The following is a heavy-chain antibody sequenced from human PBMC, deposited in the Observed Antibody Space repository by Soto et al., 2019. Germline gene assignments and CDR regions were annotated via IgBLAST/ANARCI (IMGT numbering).Heavy chain of an antibody. D-gene: IGHD5-18*01. CDR3: GRMGIQDLDAGFDI. CDR2: INPSGGYT. V-gene: IGHV1-46*01. Sequence: QVQLVQSGAEVKKPGASVKVSCKASGYTFTTYYVHWVRQAPGQGLEWMGIINPSGGYTSYAHKFNGRITLTRDTSTSTGFMELTNLRSEDTAVYYCGRMGIQDLDAGFDIWGQGTRVTVSS. J-gene: IGHJ3*02. CDR1: GYTFTTYY.